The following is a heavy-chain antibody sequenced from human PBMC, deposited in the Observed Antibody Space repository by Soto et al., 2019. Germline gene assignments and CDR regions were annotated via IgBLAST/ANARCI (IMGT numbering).Heavy chain of an antibody. J-gene: IGHJ4*02. D-gene: IGHD4-4*01. V-gene: IGHV4-34*09. CDR1: GGSFSGYY. Sequence: ASETLSLTCAVYGGSFSGYYWSWIRQPPGKGLEWIGEINHSGSTYYNTSLKSRVTISVDKSKNQFSLRLSSVTAADTAVYYCALRYDYRYYWGQGTPVTVSS. CDR3: ALRYDYRYY. CDR2: INHSGST.